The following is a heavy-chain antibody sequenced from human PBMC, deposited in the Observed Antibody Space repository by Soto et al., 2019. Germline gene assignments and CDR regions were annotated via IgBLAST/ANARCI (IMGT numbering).Heavy chain of an antibody. Sequence: ASVKVSWKVSGNTLTELSMHWGRPAPGKGLEWMGGFDPEDGETIYAQKFQGRVTMTEDTSTDTAYMELSSLRSEDTAVYYCATVTPLLSGSIYFDYWGQGTLVTVSS. CDR1: GNTLTELS. CDR2: FDPEDGET. D-gene: IGHD3-10*01. J-gene: IGHJ4*02. CDR3: ATVTPLLSGSIYFDY. V-gene: IGHV1-24*01.